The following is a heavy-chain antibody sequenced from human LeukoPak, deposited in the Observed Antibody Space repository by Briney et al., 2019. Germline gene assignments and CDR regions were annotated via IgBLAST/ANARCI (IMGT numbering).Heavy chain of an antibody. D-gene: IGHD4-17*01. CDR3: ARDLGRDYGDYVSGAFDI. CDR1: GFTFSSFG. CDR2: ISSSSSTI. J-gene: IGHJ3*02. V-gene: IGHV3-48*04. Sequence: GGSLRLSCAASGFTFSSFGMNWVRQAPGKGLEWVSYISSSSSTIYYADSAKGRFTISRDNAKNSLYLQMNSLRAEDTALYYCARDLGRDYGDYVSGAFDIWGQGTMVTVSS.